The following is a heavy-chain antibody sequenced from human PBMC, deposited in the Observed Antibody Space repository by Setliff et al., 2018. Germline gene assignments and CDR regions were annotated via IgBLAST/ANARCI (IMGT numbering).Heavy chain of an antibody. CDR3: AREVGTSTSSDAFDV. J-gene: IGHJ3*01. CDR1: GDSISSGDYF. D-gene: IGHD1-26*01. V-gene: IGHV4-30-4*08. Sequence: PSATLSLPCTVSGDSISSGDYFWSWIRQPPGKGLEWIAYIYHSGSAYYNPSLKSRVTTSVDTSKNQFSLHLTSVTAADTAVYYCAREVGTSTSSDAFDVWGQGMMVTVSS. CDR2: IYHSGSA.